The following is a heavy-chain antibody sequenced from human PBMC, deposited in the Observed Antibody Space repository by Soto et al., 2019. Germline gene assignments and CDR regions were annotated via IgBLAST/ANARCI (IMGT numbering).Heavy chain of an antibody. Sequence: QVPLVQSGAEVKKPGASVKVSCKASGYTFTSYGISWVRQAPGQGLEWMGWISAYNGNTNYAQKLQGRVTMTTDTSTSTAYMELRSLRSDDTAVYYCARDHPRRRSRGYYGMDVWGQGTTVTVSS. V-gene: IGHV1-18*04. CDR3: ARDHPRRRSRGYYGMDV. CDR2: ISAYNGNT. J-gene: IGHJ6*02. CDR1: GYTFTSYG.